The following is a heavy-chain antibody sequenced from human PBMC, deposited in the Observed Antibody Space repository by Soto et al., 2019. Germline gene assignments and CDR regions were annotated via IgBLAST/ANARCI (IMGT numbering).Heavy chain of an antibody. D-gene: IGHD1-20*01. CDR2: VFYTGFT. CDR1: GGSISGSYYY. CDR3: ATSQKGYNWNYFDH. V-gene: IGHV4-39*01. Sequence: QLQLQESGPGLVKPSETLSLTCAVSGGSISGSYYYWAWLRQSPGKGPEWIGSVFYTGFTSYNPSLEGRVSVSVDTSKSQFSLKLSAVTAADMAVYYCATSQKGYNWNYFDHWGQGALVTVSS. J-gene: IGHJ4*02.